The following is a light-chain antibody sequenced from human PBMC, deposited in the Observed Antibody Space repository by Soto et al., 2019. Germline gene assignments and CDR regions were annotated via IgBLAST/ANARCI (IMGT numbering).Light chain of an antibody. V-gene: IGKV1-27*01. J-gene: IGKJ4*01. CDR1: QGISNF. Sequence: DIQMTQSPSSLSASVGDRVTITCRASQGISNFLAWYQQKPGKVPKLLIYAASTLQSGVPSRFSGSGFGTDFTLTISSLQPEDVATYHSAPSLIFGGGTKVEIK. CDR3: APSLI. CDR2: AAS.